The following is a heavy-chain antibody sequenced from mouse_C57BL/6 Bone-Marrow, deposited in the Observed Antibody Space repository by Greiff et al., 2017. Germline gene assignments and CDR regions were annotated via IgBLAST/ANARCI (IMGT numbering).Heavy chain of an antibody. J-gene: IGHJ4*01. CDR3: ARVETSLPPMDY. Sequence: VQRVESGAELARPGASVKLSCKASGYTFTSYGISWVKQRTGQGLEWIGEIYPRSGNTYYNEKFKGKATLTADKSSSTAYMELRSLTSEDSAVYFCARVETSLPPMDYWGQGTSVTVSS. V-gene: IGHV1-81*01. D-gene: IGHD5-5*01. CDR2: IYPRSGNT. CDR1: GYTFTSYG.